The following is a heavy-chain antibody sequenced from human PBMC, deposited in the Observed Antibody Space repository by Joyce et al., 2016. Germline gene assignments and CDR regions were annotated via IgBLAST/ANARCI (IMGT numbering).Heavy chain of an antibody. J-gene: IGHJ5*02. D-gene: IGHD1-1*01. CDR2: IYFGDSST. CDR1: GHSFSNYW. Sequence: EVQLVQSGAEVKKPGESLKISCKGSGHSFSNYWIGWVRQMPGKGLEWMGIIYFGDSSTIYSPSFQGQVAISADTSITTAYVQWSSLKASDTAIYYCAAAIHTTTWFDPWGQGTLVTVSS. V-gene: IGHV5-51*01. CDR3: AAAIHTTTWFDP.